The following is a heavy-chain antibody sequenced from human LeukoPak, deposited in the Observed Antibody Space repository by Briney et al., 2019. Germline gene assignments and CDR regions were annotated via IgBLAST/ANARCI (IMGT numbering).Heavy chain of an antibody. CDR2: IDPRGGST. V-gene: IGHV1-46*01. CDR3: ARGPIRGGYNWFDP. Sequence: ASVKVSCKASGYIFTSYYIHWVRQAPGQGLEWMGRIDPRGGSTSYPQRFQGRVTTTRDTSTTTVYMELSSLRSDDTAVYYCARGPIRGGYNWFDPWGQGTLVTVSS. D-gene: IGHD2-15*01. CDR1: GYIFTSYY. J-gene: IGHJ5*02.